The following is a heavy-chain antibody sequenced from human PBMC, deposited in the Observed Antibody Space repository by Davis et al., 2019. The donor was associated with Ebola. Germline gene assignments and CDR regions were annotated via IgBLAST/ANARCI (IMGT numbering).Heavy chain of an antibody. D-gene: IGHD2-2*01. CDR1: GGSISNRNYY. Sequence: MPSETLSLTCTVSGGSISNRNYYWGWIRQPPGKGLEWIGSMYYSGSTYYNPSLKSRVTISVDTPKNQFSLKLSSVTAADTAVYYCARTVVVVPGVILYVNAFDIWGQGTMVTVSS. CDR3: ARTVVVVPGVILYVNAFDI. J-gene: IGHJ3*02. V-gene: IGHV4-39*01. CDR2: MYYSGST.